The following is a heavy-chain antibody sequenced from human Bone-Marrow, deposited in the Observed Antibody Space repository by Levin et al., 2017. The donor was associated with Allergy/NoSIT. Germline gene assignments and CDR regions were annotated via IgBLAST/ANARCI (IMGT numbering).Heavy chain of an antibody. CDR3: ARDRYSAVAGIDWTHPLDY. Sequence: GESLKISCAASGFTFSDFGIHCVRQAPGKGLEWVAVIWYDGSNKYYTDSVKGRFTISRDNSKNTLYLQMDSLRAEDTAVYYCARDRYSAVAGIDWTHPLDYWGQGTLVTVSS. CDR1: GFTFSDFG. D-gene: IGHD6-19*01. J-gene: IGHJ4*02. CDR2: IWYDGSNK. V-gene: IGHV3-33*01.